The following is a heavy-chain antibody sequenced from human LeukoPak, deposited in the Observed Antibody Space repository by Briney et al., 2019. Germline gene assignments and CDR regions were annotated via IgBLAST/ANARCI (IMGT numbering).Heavy chain of an antibody. CDR1: GFTFSSYA. CDR3: AKDLGNYPPHYFDY. Sequence: GGSLRLSCAASGFTFSSYAMSWVRQAPGKGLEWVSAISGSGGSTYYPDSVKGRFIISRDNSKNTLYLEMYNLRGEDTALYYCAKDLGNYPPHYFDYWGQGTLVTVSS. D-gene: IGHD1-7*01. V-gene: IGHV3-23*01. J-gene: IGHJ4*02. CDR2: ISGSGGST.